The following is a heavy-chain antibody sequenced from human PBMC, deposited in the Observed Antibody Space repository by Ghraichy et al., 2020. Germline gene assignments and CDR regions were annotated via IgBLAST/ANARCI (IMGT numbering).Heavy chain of an antibody. D-gene: IGHD3-10*01. CDR3: AGLSRGWFGP. Sequence: SETLSLTCTVSGGSISDSYWNWIRQPPGKGLEWIAEIHYSGSIHYNPSVESRVTISSDTSKSQFSLKLTSVTAADTAVYYCAGLSRGWFGPWGQGILVTVSS. J-gene: IGHJ5*02. CDR2: IHYSGSI. V-gene: IGHV4-59*08. CDR1: GGSISDSY.